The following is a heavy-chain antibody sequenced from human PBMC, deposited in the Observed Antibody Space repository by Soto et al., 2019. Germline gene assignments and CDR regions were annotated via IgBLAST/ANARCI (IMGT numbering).Heavy chain of an antibody. D-gene: IGHD3-3*01. J-gene: IGHJ5*02. CDR3: ATGTITIFGVVRNWFDT. CDR1: RGTFSSYT. V-gene: IGHV1-69*02. Sequence: ASAKVCCKARRGTFSSYTIRWLRGAQGQGLECMGMIVPILGIANYAQKFQGRVTITADKSTSTAYMELSSLRSEDTAVYYCATGTITIFGVVRNWFDTWGQGTLVTVSS. CDR2: IVPILGIA.